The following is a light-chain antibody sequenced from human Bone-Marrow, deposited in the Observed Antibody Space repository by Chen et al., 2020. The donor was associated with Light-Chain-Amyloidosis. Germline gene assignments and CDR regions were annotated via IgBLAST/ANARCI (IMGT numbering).Light chain of an antibody. V-gene: IGLV3-25*03. CDR2: RDT. Sequence: SDELTHPPSVSVSPGQTARLTCSGDDLPTKYAYWYQQKPGQAPVLVIHRDTERPSGISERFSGSSSGTTATLTISGVQAEDEADYHCQSADSSGTYEGIFGGGTKLTVL. J-gene: IGLJ2*01. CDR3: QSADSSGTYEGI. CDR1: DLPTKY.